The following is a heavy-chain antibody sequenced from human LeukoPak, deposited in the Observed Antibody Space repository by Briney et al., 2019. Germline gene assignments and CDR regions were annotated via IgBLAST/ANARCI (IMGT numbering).Heavy chain of an antibody. V-gene: IGHV3-30*03. CDR1: GFTFSNYG. D-gene: IGHD3-10*01. Sequence: GKSLRLSCATSGFTFSNYGMHWVRQAPGEGLEWVSLISYDGTNKYYADSVKGRFIISRDNSKNTLYLQLSGLRPEDTAVYYCVRGVNIWGQGTLVTVSS. CDR2: ISYDGTNK. CDR3: VRGVNI. J-gene: IGHJ4*02.